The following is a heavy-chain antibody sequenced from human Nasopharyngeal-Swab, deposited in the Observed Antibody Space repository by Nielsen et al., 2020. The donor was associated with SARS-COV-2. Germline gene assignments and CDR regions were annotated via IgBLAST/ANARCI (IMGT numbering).Heavy chain of an antibody. D-gene: IGHD1-14*01. CDR2: INAGNGNT. CDR3: ARPINKGGMDV. J-gene: IGHJ6*02. V-gene: IGHV1-3*01. Sequence: WVRQAPGQRLEWMGWINAGNGNTKYSQKFQGRVTITRDTSASTAYMELSSLRSEDTAVYYCARPINKGGMDVWGQGTTVTVSS.